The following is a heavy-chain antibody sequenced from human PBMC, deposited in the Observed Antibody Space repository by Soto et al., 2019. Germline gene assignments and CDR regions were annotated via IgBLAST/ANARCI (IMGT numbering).Heavy chain of an antibody. D-gene: IGHD3-22*01. CDR2: ISGSGGST. V-gene: IGHV3-23*01. CDR1: GFTLSSYA. Sequence: GGSLRLSCAASGFTLSSYAMSWVRQAPGKGLEWVSAISGSGGSTYYADSVKGRFTISRDNSKNTLYLQMNSLRAEDTAVYYCAKDLGVYDSSGYYLGFDYWGQGTLVTVSS. CDR3: AKDLGVYDSSGYYLGFDY. J-gene: IGHJ4*02.